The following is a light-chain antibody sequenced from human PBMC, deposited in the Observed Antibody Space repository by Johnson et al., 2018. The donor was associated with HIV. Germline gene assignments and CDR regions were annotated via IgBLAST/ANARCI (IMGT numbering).Light chain of an antibody. CDR1: TSNFENYY. J-gene: IGLJ1*01. CDR2: EKN. CDR3: GAWDSSLGAHYV. V-gene: IGLV1-51*02. Sequence: HSVLTQPPSVSAAPGQRVTISCSGSTSNFENYYVSWYQQVPGTAPKLLIYEKNKRPSGIPDRFSASMSGTSATLDITGLQTGDEGDYYCGAWDSSLGAHYVFGTGTRVTVL.